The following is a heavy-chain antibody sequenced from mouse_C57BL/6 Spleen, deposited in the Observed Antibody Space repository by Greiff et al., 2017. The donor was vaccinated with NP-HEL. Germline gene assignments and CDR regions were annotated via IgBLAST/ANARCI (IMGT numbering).Heavy chain of an antibody. CDR2: ILPGSGST. V-gene: IGHV1-9*01. Sequence: VQLQQSGAELMKPGASVKLSCKATGYTFTGYWIEWVKQRPGHGLEWIGEILPGSGSTNYNEKFKGKATFTADTSSNTAYMQLSSLTTEDSAIYYCARGALSTTVVATPYFDVWGTGTTVTVSS. CDR3: ARGALSTTVVATPYFDV. CDR1: GYTFTGYW. D-gene: IGHD1-1*01. J-gene: IGHJ1*03.